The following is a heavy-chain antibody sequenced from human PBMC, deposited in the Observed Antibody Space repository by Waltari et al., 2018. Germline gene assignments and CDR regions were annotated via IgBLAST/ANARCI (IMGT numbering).Heavy chain of an antibody. Sequence: QVQLQESGPGLVKPSETLSLTCTVSGGSISSHYWSWIRQPPGKGLEGIGYIYYSGSTTYNPSLKSRVTISVDTSKNQFSLKLSSVTAADTAVYYCARDLGTVTTRPVWYFDLWGRGTLVTVSS. V-gene: IGHV4-59*11. CDR3: ARDLGTVTTRPVWYFDL. D-gene: IGHD4-17*01. CDR1: GGSISSHY. CDR2: IYYSGST. J-gene: IGHJ2*01.